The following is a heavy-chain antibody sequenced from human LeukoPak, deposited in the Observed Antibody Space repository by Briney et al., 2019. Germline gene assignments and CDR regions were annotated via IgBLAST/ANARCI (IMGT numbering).Heavy chain of an antibody. CDR3: AREVGIYCSSTSCYWPNYYYYMDV. D-gene: IGHD2-2*01. J-gene: IGHJ6*03. Sequence: SETLSLTCAVYGGSFSGYYWSWIRQPPGKGLEWIGEINHSGSTNSNPSLKSRVTVSVDTSKNQFSLKLSSVTAADTAVYYCAREVGIYCSSTSCYWPNYYYYMDVWGKGTTVTISS. CDR2: INHSGST. V-gene: IGHV4-34*01. CDR1: GGSFSGYY.